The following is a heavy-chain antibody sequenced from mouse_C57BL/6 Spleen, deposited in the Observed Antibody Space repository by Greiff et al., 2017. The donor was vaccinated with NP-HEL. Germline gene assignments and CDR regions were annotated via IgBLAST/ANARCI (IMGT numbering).Heavy chain of an antibody. CDR3: ASGNSNHAMDY. CDR2: IDPSDSYT. J-gene: IGHJ4*01. D-gene: IGHD2-5*01. CDR1: GYTFTSYW. V-gene: IGHV1-69*01. Sequence: QVQLKQPGAELVMPGASVKLSCKASGYTFTSYWMHWVKQRPGQGLEWIGEIDPSDSYTNYNQKFKGKSTLTVDKSSSTAYMQLSSLTSEDSAVYYCASGNSNHAMDYWGQGTSVTVSS.